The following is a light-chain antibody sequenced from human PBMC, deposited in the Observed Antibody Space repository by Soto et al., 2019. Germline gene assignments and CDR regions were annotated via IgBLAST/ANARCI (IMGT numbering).Light chain of an antibody. CDR3: SSYTSSSTLYV. CDR2: DVS. Sequence: QSVLTQPASVSGSPGQSITISCTGTSSDVGGYNYVSWYQQHPGKAPKLMIYDVSNRPSGVSNRFSGSKSGNTAFMTISGLQAEDEADYYCSSYTSSSTLYVFGTGTKDTDL. V-gene: IGLV2-14*01. CDR1: SSDVGGYNY. J-gene: IGLJ1*01.